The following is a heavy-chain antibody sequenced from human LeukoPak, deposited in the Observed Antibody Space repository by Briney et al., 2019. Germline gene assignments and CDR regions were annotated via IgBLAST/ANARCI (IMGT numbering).Heavy chain of an antibody. CDR1: GFTFSSYS. Sequence: GGSLRLSCAASGFTFSSYSMNWVRQAPGKGLEWVSYISSSSSTIYYADSVKGRFTISRDNAKNSLYLQMNSLRAEDTAVYYCARAQYYDTLTGYYPFVYWGQGTLVTVSS. D-gene: IGHD3-9*01. CDR2: ISSSSSTI. CDR3: ARAQYYDTLTGYYPFVY. V-gene: IGHV3-48*01. J-gene: IGHJ4*02.